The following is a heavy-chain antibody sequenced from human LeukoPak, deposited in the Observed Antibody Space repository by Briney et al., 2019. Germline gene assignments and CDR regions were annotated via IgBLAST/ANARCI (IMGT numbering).Heavy chain of an antibody. V-gene: IGHV3-30*18. CDR1: GVTFSSYD. CDR2: IPYDGSNK. J-gene: IGHJ5*02. Sequence: GGSLRLSCAASGVTFSSYDMHWVRQAPGKGLGWVAVIPYDGSNKYYADSVKGRFTISRDNSKNTLYLQMNSLRAEDTALYYCAKAVVVAATLPNWFDPWGQGTLVTVSS. D-gene: IGHD2-15*01. CDR3: AKAVVVAATLPNWFDP.